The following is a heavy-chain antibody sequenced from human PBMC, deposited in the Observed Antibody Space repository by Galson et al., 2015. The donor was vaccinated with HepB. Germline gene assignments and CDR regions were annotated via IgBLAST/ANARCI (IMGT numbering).Heavy chain of an antibody. D-gene: IGHD3-10*01. Sequence: SVKVSCKAAGGTFSRYTISRVRQAPGQGLEWMGRILPMFGIANYAQTFQGKVTITADKTTNTVYMALSSLRSEDTAVYYCARGTGSGTYTWFDLWGQGTLVTVSS. V-gene: IGHV1-69*02. CDR1: GGTFSRYT. CDR3: ARGTGSGTYTWFDL. J-gene: IGHJ5*02. CDR2: ILPMFGIA.